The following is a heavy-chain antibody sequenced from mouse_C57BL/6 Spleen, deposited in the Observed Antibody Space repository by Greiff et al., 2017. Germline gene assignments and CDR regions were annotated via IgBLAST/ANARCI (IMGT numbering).Heavy chain of an antibody. J-gene: IGHJ2*01. CDR3: ARREAITNYYFDY. V-gene: IGHV5-6*01. D-gene: IGHD1-2*01. CDR1: GFTFSSYG. CDR2: ISSGGSYT. Sequence: VQLKESGGDLVKPGGSLKLSCAASGFTFSSYGMSWVRQTPDKRLEWVATISSGGSYTYYPDSVKGRFTISRDNAKNTLYLQMSSLKSEDTAMYYCARREAITNYYFDYWGQGTTLTVSS.